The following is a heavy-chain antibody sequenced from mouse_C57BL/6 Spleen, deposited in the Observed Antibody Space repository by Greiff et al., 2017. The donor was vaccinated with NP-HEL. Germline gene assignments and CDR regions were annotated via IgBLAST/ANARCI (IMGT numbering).Heavy chain of an antibody. D-gene: IGHD1-1*01. J-gene: IGHJ4*01. CDR2: ISDGGSYT. CDR3: ARDRTTVVAPSYAMYY. Sequence: EVKLVESGGGLVKPGGSLKLSCAASGFTFSSYAMSWVRQTPEQRLEWVATISDGGSYTYYPDNVKGRCTISRDKAKNNLYLQMSHLKSEDTSMYYCARDRTTVVAPSYAMYYWGQGTSVTVSS. CDR1: GFTFSSYA. V-gene: IGHV5-4*01.